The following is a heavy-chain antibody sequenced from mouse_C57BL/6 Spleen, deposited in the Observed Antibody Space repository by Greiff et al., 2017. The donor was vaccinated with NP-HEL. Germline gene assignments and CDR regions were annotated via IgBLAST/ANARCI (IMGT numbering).Heavy chain of an antibody. V-gene: IGHV1-54*01. D-gene: IGHD1-1*01. J-gene: IGHJ2*01. CDR2: INPGSGGT. CDR3: VRYYGSSYVVPYFDY. Sequence: QVQLQQSGAELVRPGTSVKVSCKASGYAFTNYLIEWVKQRPGQGLEWIGVINPGSGGTNYNEKFKGKATLTADKSSSTAYMQLSSLTSEDSAVYFCVRYYGSSYVVPYFDYWGQGTTLTVSS. CDR1: GYAFTNYL.